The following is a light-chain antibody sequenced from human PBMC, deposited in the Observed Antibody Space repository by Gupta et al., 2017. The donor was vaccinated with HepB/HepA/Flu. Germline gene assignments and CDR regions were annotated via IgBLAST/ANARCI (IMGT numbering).Light chain of an antibody. V-gene: IGLV1-40*01. CDR2: GNT. CDR1: SSNIGAGYD. CDR3: QSYDSSLSGVV. Sequence: QSVLTQPPSVSGAPGQRLTISCTRSSSNIGAGYDVHWYQQLPGTAPKLLIYGNTNRPSGVPDRFSGSKSGTSASLAITGLQAEDDADYYCQSYDSSLSGVVFGGGTKLTVL. J-gene: IGLJ2*01.